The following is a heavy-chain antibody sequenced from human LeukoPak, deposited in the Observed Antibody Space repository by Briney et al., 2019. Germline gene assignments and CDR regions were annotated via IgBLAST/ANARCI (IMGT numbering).Heavy chain of an antibody. V-gene: IGHV1-58*02. CDR2: IVVGSGNT. Sequence: GASVKVSCKASGFTFTSSAMQWGRRARGQRLEWIGWIVVGSGNTNYAQKFQERVTITRDMSTSTAYMELSSLKTEDTAVYYCTRDQTPYYWGQGTLVTVSS. J-gene: IGHJ4*02. D-gene: IGHD5-24*01. CDR1: GFTFTSSA. CDR3: TRDQTPYY.